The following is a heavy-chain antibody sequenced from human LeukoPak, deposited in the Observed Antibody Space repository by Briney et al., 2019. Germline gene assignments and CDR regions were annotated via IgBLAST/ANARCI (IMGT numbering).Heavy chain of an antibody. J-gene: IGHJ2*01. D-gene: IGHD6-13*01. CDR2: IYTGGTT. Sequence: GGSLGLSCAASGFIVSSKYISWVRQAPGKGLEWVSVIYTGGTTYYVDSVKGRFTISRDNSKNTVYLQMNSLRAEDTAVYYCARGGISRSFDLWGRGTLVTVSS. CDR3: ARGGISRSFDL. V-gene: IGHV3-53*01. CDR1: GFIVSSKY.